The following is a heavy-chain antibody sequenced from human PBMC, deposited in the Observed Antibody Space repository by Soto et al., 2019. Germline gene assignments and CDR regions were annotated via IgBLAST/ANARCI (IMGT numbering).Heavy chain of an antibody. CDR3: ASHYDMWSGYLSPVDY. CDR1: GYTFSDYY. Sequence: QVQLVESGGALVQPGGSLRLSCAASGYTFSDYYMSWIRQAPGKGLGWISYLDTSGTKIYYADSVKGRFTITRDNAKNSLYLEMNSLRDEDTAVYYCASHYDMWSGYLSPVDYWGKGTLVTVSS. J-gene: IGHJ4*02. V-gene: IGHV3-11*01. CDR2: LDTSGTKI. D-gene: IGHD3-3*01.